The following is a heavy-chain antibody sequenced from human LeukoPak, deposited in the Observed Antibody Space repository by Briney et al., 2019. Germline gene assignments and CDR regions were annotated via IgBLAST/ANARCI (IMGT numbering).Heavy chain of an antibody. CDR1: GFTFSSYS. V-gene: IGHV3-21*01. CDR3: ASWRFGDLGMDV. J-gene: IGHJ6*02. Sequence: GGSLRLSCAASGFTFSSYSMNWVRQAPGKGLEWVSSISSSSSYIYYADSVKGRFTISRDNAKNSLYLQMNSLRAEDTAVYYCASWRFGDLGMDVWGQGTTVTVSS. D-gene: IGHD3-10*01. CDR2: ISSSSSYI.